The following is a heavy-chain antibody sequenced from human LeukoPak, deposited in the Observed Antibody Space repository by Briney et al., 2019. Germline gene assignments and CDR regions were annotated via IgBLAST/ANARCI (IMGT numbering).Heavy chain of an antibody. Sequence: ASVKVSCKASGYTFTGYYMHWVRQAPGQGLEWMGRIDPNSGGTNYAQKLQGRVTMTTDTSTSTAYMELRSLRSDDTAVYYCARTRYDSSGSYHYWGQGTLVTVSS. J-gene: IGHJ4*02. CDR3: ARTRYDSSGSYHY. D-gene: IGHD3-22*01. CDR2: IDPNSGGT. CDR1: GYTFTGYY. V-gene: IGHV1-2*06.